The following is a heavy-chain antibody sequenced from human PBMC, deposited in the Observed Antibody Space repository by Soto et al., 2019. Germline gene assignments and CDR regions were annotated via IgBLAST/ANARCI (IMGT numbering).Heavy chain of an antibody. J-gene: IGHJ6*02. CDR3: ARPHCSGGSCYSDYYYYGMDV. CDR2: IIPIFGTA. Sequence: QVQLVQSGAEVKKPGSSVKVSCKASGGTFSSYAISWVRQAPGQGLEWMGGIIPIFGTANYAQKFQGRVTITADESTSTAYMELSSLRSEDTAVYYCARPHCSGGSCYSDYYYYGMDVWGQGTTVTVS. V-gene: IGHV1-69*01. D-gene: IGHD2-15*01. CDR1: GGTFSSYA.